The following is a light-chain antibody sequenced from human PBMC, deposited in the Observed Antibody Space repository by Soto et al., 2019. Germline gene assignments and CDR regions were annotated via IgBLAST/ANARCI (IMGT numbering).Light chain of an antibody. V-gene: IGLV1-40*01. Sequence: QSVLTQPPSVSGAPGQRVTISCTGSNSNIGANYDVHWYQQLPGTAPKLLIYGNTNRPSGVPDRFSGSKSGTSASLAITGLQAEDEADYYCQSYDSSLTGYVVFGGGTKVTVL. CDR2: GNT. CDR1: NSNIGANYD. CDR3: QSYDSSLTGYVV. J-gene: IGLJ2*01.